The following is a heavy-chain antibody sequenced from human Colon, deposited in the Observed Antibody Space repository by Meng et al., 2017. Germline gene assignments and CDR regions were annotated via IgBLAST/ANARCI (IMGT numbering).Heavy chain of an antibody. Sequence: SETLSLTCAVYGGSFSGYYWSWIRQPPGKGLEWIGEINHSGSTNYNPSLKSRVTISVDTSKNQFSLKLSSVTAADTAVYYCARVGGYYGSGSHIDYWGQGTLVTVSS. CDR2: INHSGST. J-gene: IGHJ4*02. V-gene: IGHV4-34*01. CDR1: GGSFSGYY. D-gene: IGHD3-10*01. CDR3: ARVGGYYGSGSHIDY.